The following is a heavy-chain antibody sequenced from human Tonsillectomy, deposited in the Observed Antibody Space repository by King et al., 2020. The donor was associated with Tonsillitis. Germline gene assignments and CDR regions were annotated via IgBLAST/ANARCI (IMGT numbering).Heavy chain of an antibody. CDR3: ASGSGWVFDY. J-gene: IGHJ4*02. D-gene: IGHD6-25*01. CDR1: GFTFSSFW. Sequence: VQLVESGGGLVQPGGSLRLSCAASGFTFSSFWMSWVRQAPGKGLAGVAIIKQDGSVKLYVDSVKGRFTISRDNAKNSLYLQMNSLRAEDTAVYYCASGSGWVFDYWGQGTLVTVSS. V-gene: IGHV3-7*01. CDR2: IKQDGSVK.